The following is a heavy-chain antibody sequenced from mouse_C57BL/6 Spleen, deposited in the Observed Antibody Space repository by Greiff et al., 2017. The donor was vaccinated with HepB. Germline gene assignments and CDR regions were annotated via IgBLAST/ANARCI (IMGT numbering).Heavy chain of an antibody. CDR3: ARERGLRLPLDY. CDR1: GYSITSGYY. V-gene: IGHV3-6*01. D-gene: IGHD3-2*02. J-gene: IGHJ2*01. Sequence: EVKLMESGPGLVKPSQSLSLTCSVTGYSITSGYYWNWIRQFPGNKLEWMGYISYDGSNNYNPSLKNRISITRDTSKNQFFLKLNSVTTEDTATYYCARERGLRLPLDYWGQGTTLTVSS. CDR2: ISYDGSN.